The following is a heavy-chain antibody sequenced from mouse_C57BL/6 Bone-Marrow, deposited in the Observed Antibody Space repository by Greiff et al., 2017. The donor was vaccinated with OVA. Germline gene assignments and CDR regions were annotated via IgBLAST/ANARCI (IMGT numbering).Heavy chain of an antibody. CDR3: ARGEGYYVRVWAY. J-gene: IGHJ3*01. V-gene: IGHV1-76*01. Sequence: QVQLQQSGAELVRPGASVKLSCKASGYTFTDYYINWVKQRPGQGLEWIARIYPGSGNTYYNEKFKGKATLTAEKSSSTAYMQLSSLTSEDSAVYFCARGEGYYVRVWAYWGQGTLVTVSA. CDR1: GYTFTDYY. CDR2: IYPGSGNT. D-gene: IGHD2-3*01.